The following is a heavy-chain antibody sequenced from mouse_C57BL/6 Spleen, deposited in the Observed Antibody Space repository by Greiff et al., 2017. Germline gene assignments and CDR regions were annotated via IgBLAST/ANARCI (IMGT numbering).Heavy chain of an antibody. Sequence: VQLVESGTELVKPGASVKLSCKASGYTFTSYWMHWVKQRPGQGLEWIGNINPSNGGTNYNEKFKSKATLTVDKSSSTAYMQLSSLTSEDSAVYYCARDYYCYGSSQAHWYFDVWGTGTTVTVSS. V-gene: IGHV1-53*01. CDR3: ARDYYCYGSSQAHWYFDV. CDR1: GYTFTSYW. J-gene: IGHJ1*03. CDR2: INPSNGGT. D-gene: IGHD1-1*01.